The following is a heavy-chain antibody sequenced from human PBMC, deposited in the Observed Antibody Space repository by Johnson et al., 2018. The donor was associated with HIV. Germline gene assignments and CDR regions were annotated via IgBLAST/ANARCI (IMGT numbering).Heavy chain of an antibody. D-gene: IGHD3-22*01. J-gene: IGHJ3*02. CDR1: GFTFDDYG. CDR2: INWNGGST. CDR3: ARALVVITDGHAFDI. Sequence: VQLVESEGGLVQPGRSLRLSCTVSGFTFDDYGMSWVRQAPGKGLEWVSGINWNGGSTGYADSVKGRFTISRDNAKNSLYLQMNSLRAEDTALYYCARALVVITDGHAFDIWGQGTMVTVSS. V-gene: IGHV3-20*04.